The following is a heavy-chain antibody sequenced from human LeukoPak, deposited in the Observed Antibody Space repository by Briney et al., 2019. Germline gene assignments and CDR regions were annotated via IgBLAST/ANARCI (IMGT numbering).Heavy chain of an antibody. CDR1: GYTFTGYY. D-gene: IGHD1-26*01. V-gene: IGHV1-2*02. Sequence: ASVKVSCKASGYTFTGYYMHWVRQAPGQGLEWMGWINPNSGGTNYAQKFQGRVTMTRDTSISTAYMELSRLRSDDTAVYYCARARRYSGSYYWFDPWGQGTLVTVSS. CDR2: INPNSGGT. CDR3: ARARRYSGSYYWFDP. J-gene: IGHJ5*01.